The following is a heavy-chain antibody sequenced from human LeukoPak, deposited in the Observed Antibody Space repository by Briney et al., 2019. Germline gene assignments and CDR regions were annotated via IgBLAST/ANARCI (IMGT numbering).Heavy chain of an antibody. Sequence: GGSLRLSCAASGFTFSKYWMLWVRQAPGKGLESVSRINTDGTVTTYADSVKGRFTVARDKGDNTMFLQMNSVRNEDTAVYYCATKQWLAPPPDSWGQGTPVTVSS. V-gene: IGHV3-74*01. CDR3: ATKQWLAPPPDS. J-gene: IGHJ4*02. CDR2: INTDGTVT. D-gene: IGHD6-19*01. CDR1: GFTFSKYW.